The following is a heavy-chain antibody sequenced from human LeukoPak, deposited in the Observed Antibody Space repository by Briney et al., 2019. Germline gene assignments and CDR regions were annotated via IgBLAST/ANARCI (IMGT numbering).Heavy chain of an antibody. CDR2: MSSSGVSP. J-gene: IGHJ4*02. D-gene: IGHD3-10*01. V-gene: IGHV3-23*01. Sequence: GGSLRLSCEASGFRFSKYAMTWVRQAPGKGLEWVSGMSSSGVSPDYADSVRGRFTISRDNSKDTLILHMDSLRVEDTAIYYCAKVSFDGGVIPYFDSWGQGTVVTVSS. CDR3: AKVSFDGGVIPYFDS. CDR1: GFRFSKYA.